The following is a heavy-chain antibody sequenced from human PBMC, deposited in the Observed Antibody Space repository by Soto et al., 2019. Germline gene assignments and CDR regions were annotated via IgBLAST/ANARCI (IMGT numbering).Heavy chain of an antibody. J-gene: IGHJ4*02. CDR1: GGSISSSNW. Sequence: PSETLSLTCAVSGGSISSSNWWSWVRQPPGKGLEWIGEIYHSGSTNYNPSLKSRVTISVDKSKNQFSLKLSSVTAADTAVYYCASRGYSYGYYFDYWGQGTLVTVYS. D-gene: IGHD5-18*01. CDR3: ASRGYSYGYYFDY. CDR2: IYHSGST. V-gene: IGHV4-4*02.